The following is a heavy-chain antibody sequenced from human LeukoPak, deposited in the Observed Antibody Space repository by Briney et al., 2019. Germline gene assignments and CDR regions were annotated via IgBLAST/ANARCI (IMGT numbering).Heavy chain of an antibody. CDR2: IIPVFGTA. J-gene: IGHJ5*02. Sequence: GASVKVSCKXSGGTFSSYAISWVRQAPGQGLEWMGRIIPVFGTANYAQKFQGRVTITTDESTSTAYMELSSLRSEDTAVYYCPGYTALNWGRANWFDPWGQGTLVTVSS. CDR1: GGTFSSYA. CDR3: PGYTALNWGRANWFDP. D-gene: IGHD3-16*01. V-gene: IGHV1-69*05.